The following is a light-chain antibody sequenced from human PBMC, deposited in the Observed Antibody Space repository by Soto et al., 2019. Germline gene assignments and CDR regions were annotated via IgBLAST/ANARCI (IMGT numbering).Light chain of an antibody. V-gene: IGKV1-13*02. CDR1: QGISSA. Sequence: AIQLTQSPSSLSASVGDRVTITCRASQGISSALAWYQQKPGKAPKLLIYDASSLESGVQSRFSGSGSGTDFTLTISSLQPEDFATYYCQQFNSYPLFGQGTRLEIK. J-gene: IGKJ5*01. CDR3: QQFNSYPL. CDR2: DAS.